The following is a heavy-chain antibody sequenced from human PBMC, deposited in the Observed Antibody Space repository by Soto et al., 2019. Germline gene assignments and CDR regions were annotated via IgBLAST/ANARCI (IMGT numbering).Heavy chain of an antibody. J-gene: IGHJ3*02. D-gene: IGHD3-9*01. V-gene: IGHV4-59*01. CDR3: ARRGRQDSDFLSRPQVVGAFDN. Sequence: QVQLQESGPGLVRPSETLSLTCTVSGASITTYSWNWIRQSPGKGLDWNGNVFYSVSSDSDPSLRSRVTVSVDTSKNQVSPRLRSVTAADTAVYYGARRGRQDSDFLSRPQVVGAFDNWGQGAPVTVSS. CDR2: VFYSVSS. CDR1: GASITTYS.